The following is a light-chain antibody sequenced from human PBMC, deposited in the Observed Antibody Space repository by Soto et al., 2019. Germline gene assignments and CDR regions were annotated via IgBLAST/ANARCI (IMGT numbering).Light chain of an antibody. Sequence: QSVLTQPPSASGSPGQSVTIPCTGTSSDVGGYNYVSWYQQHPGKAPKLMIYEVSKRPSGVPDRFSGSKSGNTASLTVSGLQAEDEADYYSSSYAGSNNFDVFGTGTKVTVL. CDR3: SSYAGSNNFDV. CDR1: SSDVGGYNY. V-gene: IGLV2-8*01. J-gene: IGLJ1*01. CDR2: EVS.